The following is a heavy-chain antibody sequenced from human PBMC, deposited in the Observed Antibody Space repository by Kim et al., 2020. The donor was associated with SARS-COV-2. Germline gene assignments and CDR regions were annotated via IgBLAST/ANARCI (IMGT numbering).Heavy chain of an antibody. V-gene: IGHV4-4*02. J-gene: IGHJ4*02. CDR1: GGSISSSNW. CDR3: ARVDLYSKGGGHNNFDY. CDR2: IYRSGST. Sequence: SETLSLTCAVSGGSISSSNWWSWVRQPPGKGLEWIGEIYRSGSTNYNPSLKSRVTISVDKSKNQFSLMLSSVTAADTAVYYCARVDLYSKGGGHNNFDYWGQGTLVTVSS. D-gene: IGHD6-13*01.